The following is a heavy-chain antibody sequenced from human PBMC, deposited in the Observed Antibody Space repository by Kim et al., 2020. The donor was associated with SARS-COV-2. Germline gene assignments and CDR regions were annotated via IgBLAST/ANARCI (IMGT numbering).Heavy chain of an antibody. D-gene: IGHD3-10*01. V-gene: IGHV3-30-3*01. J-gene: IGHJ4*02. CDR1: GFTFSSYA. CDR2: ISYDGSNK. CDR3: AAVLLWFGGIDY. Sequence: GGSLRLSCAASGFTFSSYAMHWVRQAPGKGLEWVAVISYDGSNKYYADSVKGRFTISRDNSKNTLYLQMNSLRAEDTAGYYCAAVLLWFGGIDYWGQGTLVTVSS.